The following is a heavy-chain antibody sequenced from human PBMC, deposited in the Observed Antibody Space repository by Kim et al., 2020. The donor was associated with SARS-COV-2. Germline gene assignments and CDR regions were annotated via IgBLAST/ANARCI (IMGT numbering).Heavy chain of an antibody. CDR2: TYYRSKWYN. CDR3: ARDALGPGLVLYYYGMDV. J-gene: IGHJ6*02. Sequence: SQTLSLTCAISGDSVSSNSAAWNWIRQSPSRGLEWLGRTYYRSKWYNDYAVSVKSRITINPDTSKNQFSLQLNSVTPEDTAVYYCARDALGPGLVLYYYGMDVWGQGTTVTVSS. V-gene: IGHV6-1*01. D-gene: IGHD3-10*01. CDR1: GDSVSSNSAA.